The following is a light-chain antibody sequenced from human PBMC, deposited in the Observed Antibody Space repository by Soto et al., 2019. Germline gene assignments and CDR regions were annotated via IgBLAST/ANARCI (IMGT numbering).Light chain of an antibody. CDR3: QVRDSSNDYLV. CDR1: NIGSKS. V-gene: IGLV3-21*02. CDR2: DDT. Sequence: SYELTQPPSVSVAPGQTARITCEGHNIGSKSVHWYQLRPGQAPVVVVYDDTDWPSGIPERFSGSNSGNTATLTITRVEAGDGADYYCQVRDSSNDYLVFGGGTKVTVL. J-gene: IGLJ3*02.